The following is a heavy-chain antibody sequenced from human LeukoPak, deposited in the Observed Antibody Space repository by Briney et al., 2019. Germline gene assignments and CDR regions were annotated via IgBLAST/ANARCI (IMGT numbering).Heavy chain of an antibody. J-gene: IGHJ5*02. V-gene: IGHV3-23*01. CDR1: GFTFSDYA. CDR3: AKDRYSGSFNWFDP. Sequence: PGGSLRLSCVASGFTFSDYAMTWVRQAPGKGLEWVSGISSSGGRTYYADSLEGRFTISRDNSKNTLYLQMNSLRAEDTAVYYCAKDRYSGSFNWFDPWGQGTLVTVSS. CDR2: ISSSGGRT. D-gene: IGHD1-26*01.